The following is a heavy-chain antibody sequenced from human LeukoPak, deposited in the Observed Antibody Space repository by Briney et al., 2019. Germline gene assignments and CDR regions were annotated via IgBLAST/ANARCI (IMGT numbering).Heavy chain of an antibody. CDR1: GYTFTSYG. V-gene: IGHV1-18*03. D-gene: IGHD6-19*01. CDR3: ARVVKYSSGPLTDLLPYYFDS. J-gene: IGHJ4*02. CDR2: ISAYNGNT. Sequence: SVKVSCKASGYTFTSYGISWVRQAPGQGLEWMGWISAYNGNTKYSQEFQGRVTISRDTSASTAYMELSSLTSGDMAVYYCARVVKYSSGPLTDLLPYYFDSWGQGTLVTVSS.